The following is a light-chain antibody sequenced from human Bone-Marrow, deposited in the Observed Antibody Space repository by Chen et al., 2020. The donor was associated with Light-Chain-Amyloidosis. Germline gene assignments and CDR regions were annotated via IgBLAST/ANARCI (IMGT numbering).Light chain of an antibody. CDR2: RDT. Sequence: SYELTQPPSVSVSPGQTARITCSGDDLPTKYAYWYQQKPGQAPVLVIHRDTERPSVISERFSGSSSGTTATLTISGVQAEEEADYHCQSADSSGTYEVIFGGGTKLTVL. J-gene: IGLJ2*01. V-gene: IGLV3-25*02. CDR3: QSADSSGTYEVI. CDR1: DLPTKY.